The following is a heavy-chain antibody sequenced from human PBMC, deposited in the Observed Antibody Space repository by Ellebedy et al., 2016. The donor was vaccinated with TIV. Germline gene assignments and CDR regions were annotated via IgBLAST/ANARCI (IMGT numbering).Heavy chain of an antibody. J-gene: IGHJ4*02. CDR3: ERDVPADAAALLDY. CDR2: ISAYNGNT. CDR1: GYPFPNYG. V-gene: IGHV1-18*04. D-gene: IGHD2-2*01. Sequence: AASVKVSCKASGYPFPNYGVSWVRQAPGQGLEWVGWISAYNGNTKYGPKFQGRHSLNTDTSMGTAYMELRSLRSGDTGVYFCERDVPADAAALLDYWGQGTRVTVSS.